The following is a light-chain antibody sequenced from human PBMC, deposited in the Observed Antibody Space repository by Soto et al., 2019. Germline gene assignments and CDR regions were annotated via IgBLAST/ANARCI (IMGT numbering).Light chain of an antibody. CDR3: QQVNSYPIT. CDR2: IAS. Sequence: DIQLTQSPSFLSASVGDRFTITCRASQGIRNYLAWYHQKPGRAPKLLIYIASTLQSGVPSRFSGSYSGTEFTLTITSLQPEDFATYYCQQVNSYPITFGQGTRLEIK. CDR1: QGIRNY. J-gene: IGKJ5*01. V-gene: IGKV1-9*01.